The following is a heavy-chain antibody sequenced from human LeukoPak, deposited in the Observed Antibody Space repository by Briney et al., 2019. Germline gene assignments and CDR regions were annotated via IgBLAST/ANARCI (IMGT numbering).Heavy chain of an antibody. J-gene: IGHJ5*02. CDR1: GYTFTGYY. V-gene: IGHV1-2*02. CDR2: INPNSGGT. CDR3: ARDTAMVTYWFDP. D-gene: IGHD5-18*01. Sequence: ASVKVSCKASGYTFTGYYIHWVRQAPGQGLEWMGWINPNSGGTNYAQKFQGRVTMTRGTSISTAYMELTRLTSDDAAVYYCARDTAMVTYWFDPWGQGTLVTVSS.